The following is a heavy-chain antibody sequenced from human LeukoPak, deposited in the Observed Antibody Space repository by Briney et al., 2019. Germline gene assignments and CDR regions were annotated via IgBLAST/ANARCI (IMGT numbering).Heavy chain of an antibody. CDR1: GFTVSSNY. Sequence: GGSLRLSCAASGFTVSSNYMSWVRQAPGEGLEWVSVIYSGGSTYYADSVKGRFTISRDNSKNTLYLQMNSLRAEDTAAYYCARDLNDILTGYYTDYWGQGTLVTVSS. CDR3: ARDLNDILTGYYTDY. D-gene: IGHD3-9*01. CDR2: IYSGGST. J-gene: IGHJ4*02. V-gene: IGHV3-66*01.